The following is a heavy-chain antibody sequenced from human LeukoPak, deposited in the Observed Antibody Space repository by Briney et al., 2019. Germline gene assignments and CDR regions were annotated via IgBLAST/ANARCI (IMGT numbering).Heavy chain of an antibody. CDR2: ISTGNGNT. J-gene: IGHJ4*02. CDR3: ARANKWNYALGY. V-gene: IGHV1-18*01. Sequence: ASVNVSFKASGDTFIIYGISWVRQAPGQGLEWMGWISTGNGNTNYGQKFQGRVTMTTDTSTGTAYMELRSLRSDDTAMYYCARANKWNYALGYWGQGTLVTVSS. CDR1: GDTFIIYG. D-gene: IGHD1-7*01.